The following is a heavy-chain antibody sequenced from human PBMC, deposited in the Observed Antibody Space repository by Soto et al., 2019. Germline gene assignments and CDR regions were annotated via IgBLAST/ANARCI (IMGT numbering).Heavy chain of an antibody. D-gene: IGHD1-1*01. V-gene: IGHV4-4*02. CDR2: TYHGGAT. J-gene: IGHJ6*02. CDR3: AHQTISYTLDV. Sequence: QVQLQESGPGLVKPSGTLSLTCAVSGGSIRGHYWWSWVRQTPGKGLEWIGETYHGGATYYNPSLQXXVTISTDESKNQLSLKLNFVTAADTAVYYCAHQTISYTLDVWGQGTTVTVS. CDR1: GGSIRGHYW.